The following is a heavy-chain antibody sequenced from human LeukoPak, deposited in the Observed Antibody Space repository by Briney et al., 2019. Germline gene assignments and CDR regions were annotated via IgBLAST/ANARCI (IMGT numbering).Heavy chain of an antibody. V-gene: IGHV4-4*07. CDR1: GGSFSIYY. J-gene: IGHJ6*03. CDR2: IYHSGST. D-gene: IGHD1-14*01. Sequence: SETLSLTCTVSGGSFSIYYWSWIRQPAGKGLEWIGTIYHSGSTYYNPSLKSRVTISVDTSKNQFSLNLTSLTAADTAVYYCARDRKYYYHMDVWGKGTTVTVSS. CDR3: ARDRKYYYHMDV.